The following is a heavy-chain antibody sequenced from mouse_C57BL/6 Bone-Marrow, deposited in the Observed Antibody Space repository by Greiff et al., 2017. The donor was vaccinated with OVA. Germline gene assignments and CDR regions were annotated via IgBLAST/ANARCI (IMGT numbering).Heavy chain of an antibody. V-gene: IGHV5-17*03. CDR3: TRDVYYYGSSPFYWYFDV. J-gene: IGHJ1*03. D-gene: IGHD1-1*01. CDR2: ISSGSSTI. CDR1: GFTFSDYG. Sequence: EVMLVESGGGLVKPGGSLKLSCAASGFTFSDYGMHWVRQAPEKGLEWVAYISSGSSTIYYADTVKGRFTISRDNARNTLYLQMSSLKSEDTAMYYCTRDVYYYGSSPFYWYFDVWGTGTTVTVSS.